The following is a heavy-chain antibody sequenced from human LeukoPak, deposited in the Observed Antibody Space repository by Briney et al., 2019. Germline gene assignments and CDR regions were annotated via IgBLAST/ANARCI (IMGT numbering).Heavy chain of an antibody. J-gene: IGHJ5*02. CDR2: ISHSGETT. V-gene: IGHV3-23*01. CDR1: GFTLTAHA. CDR3: AIYYYGSGSWLWFDH. Sequence: GGSLRLSCAASGFTLTAHAMTWVRQAAGKGLEWVSAISHSGETTHYANSLKGRFNTPRDSSKNTLYLKMNSLRVEDTAIYYCAIYYYGSGSWLWFDHWGQGTLVTVSS. D-gene: IGHD3-10*01.